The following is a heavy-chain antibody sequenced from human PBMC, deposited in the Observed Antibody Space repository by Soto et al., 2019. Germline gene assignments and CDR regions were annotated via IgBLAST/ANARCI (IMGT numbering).Heavy chain of an antibody. CDR3: ARQEAKDTWSYYGMDV. V-gene: IGHV4-39*01. Sequence: PSETLSLTCTVSGGSISSSSSYRGWIRQPPGKGLEWIGSIYYSGNTYYNPSLKSRLTISVDTSKNQFSLKLSSVTAADTAVYYCARQEAKDTWSYYGMDVWGQGTTVTVSS. D-gene: IGHD2-15*01. J-gene: IGHJ6*02. CDR1: GGSISSSSSY. CDR2: IYYSGNT.